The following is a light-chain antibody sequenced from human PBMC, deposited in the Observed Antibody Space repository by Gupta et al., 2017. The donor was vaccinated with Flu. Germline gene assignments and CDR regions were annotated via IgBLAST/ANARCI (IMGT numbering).Light chain of an antibody. CDR3: GQRLQLPVT. V-gene: IGKV2D-29*01. Sequence: VTSGKPAFICCKSSQWRRESDGKTYLYWYLQRPGQPPHLLIFEGSNRGYGVPDRFSGRGSGTDFTLTISRGEAEDVGVYYCGQRLQLPVTVGGGTMVEIK. CDR2: EGS. CDR1: QWRRESDGKTY. J-gene: IGKJ4*01.